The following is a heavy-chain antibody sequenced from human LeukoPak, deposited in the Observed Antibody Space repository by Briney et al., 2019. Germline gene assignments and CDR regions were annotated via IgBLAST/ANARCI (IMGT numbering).Heavy chain of an antibody. Sequence: SQTLSLTCTVSGGSISSGGYYWSWIRQHPGKGLEWIGYIYYSGSTYYNPTLKSRVTISVDTSKNQFSLKLSSVTAADTAVYYCARRGYYYDIFLRPDIQNWYFDLWGRGTLVTVSS. D-gene: IGHD3-22*01. V-gene: IGHV4-31*03. J-gene: IGHJ2*01. CDR2: IYYSGST. CDR3: ARRGYYYDIFLRPDIQNWYFDL. CDR1: GGSISSGGYY.